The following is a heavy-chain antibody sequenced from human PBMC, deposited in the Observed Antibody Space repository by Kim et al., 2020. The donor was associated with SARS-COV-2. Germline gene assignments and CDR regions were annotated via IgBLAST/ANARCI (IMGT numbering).Heavy chain of an antibody. D-gene: IGHD1-26*01. CDR3: VRDIREVGATYCFDY. V-gene: IGHV3-30*07. J-gene: IGHJ4*02. Sequence: DSVKGRFPISRDSSKNTLYLQMNSLGAEDTAIYYCVRDIREVGATYCFDYWGQGTLVTVSS.